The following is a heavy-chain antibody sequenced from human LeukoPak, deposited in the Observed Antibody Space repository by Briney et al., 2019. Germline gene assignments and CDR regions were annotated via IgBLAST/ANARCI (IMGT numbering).Heavy chain of an antibody. V-gene: IGHV3-15*01. CDR1: GFTFSNAW. J-gene: IGHJ4*02. D-gene: IGHD3-22*01. CDR3: TCRIHYYDSSGYYPLSIDY. Sequence: GGSLRLSCAASGFTFSNAWMSWVRQAPGKGLEWVGRIKSKTDGGTTDYAAPVKGRFTISRDDSKNTLYLQMNSLKTEDTAVYYCTCRIHYYDSSGYYPLSIDYWGQGTLVTVSS. CDR2: IKSKTDGGTT.